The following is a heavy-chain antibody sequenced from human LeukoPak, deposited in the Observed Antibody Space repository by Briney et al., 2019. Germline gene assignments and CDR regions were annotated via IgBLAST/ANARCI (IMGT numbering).Heavy chain of an antibody. Sequence: GGSLRLSCAASGFTFSSYWMSWVRQASGKGLEWVGRIRSKANSYATAYAASVKGRFTISRDDSKNTAYLQMNSLKTEDTAVYYCTSSGWFDYWGQGTLVTVSS. CDR1: GFTFSSYW. CDR3: TSSGWFDY. CDR2: IRSKANSYAT. D-gene: IGHD6-19*01. J-gene: IGHJ4*02. V-gene: IGHV3-73*01.